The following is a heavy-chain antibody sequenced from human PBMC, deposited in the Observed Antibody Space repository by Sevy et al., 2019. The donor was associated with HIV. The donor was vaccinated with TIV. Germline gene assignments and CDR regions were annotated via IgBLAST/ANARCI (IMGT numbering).Heavy chain of an antibody. CDR2: INPDGGQS. D-gene: IGHD3-10*01. CDR3: ARGTYYYDSGLFYPFDY. Sequence: GGSLTLSCVVSGLTSRTYWMHWVRRAPGKGLEWVDSINPDGGQSYYVASVKGQFTISRDNTKNSLYLQMTSLRAEDTAAYYCARGTYYYDSGLFYPFDYWGQGTLVTVSS. CDR1: GLTSRTYW. V-gene: IGHV3-7*01. J-gene: IGHJ4*02.